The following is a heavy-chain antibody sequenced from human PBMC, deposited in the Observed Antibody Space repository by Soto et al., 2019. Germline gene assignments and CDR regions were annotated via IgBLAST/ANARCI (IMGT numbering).Heavy chain of an antibody. J-gene: IGHJ3*02. D-gene: IGHD3-10*01. CDR2: INHTGHV. V-gene: IGHV4-34*02. CDR1: GGSFSGYH. CDR3: ARPLRWFDQTGCFDM. Sequence: QVRLQQWGAGLLKPSETLSLTCGVYGGSFSGYHWSWIRQTPGKGLEWIGQINHTGHVNYNPSLKSRVTLSVDTSKKQFSLRLSSVTAADTAVYYCARPLRWFDQTGCFDMWGQGTTVTVSS.